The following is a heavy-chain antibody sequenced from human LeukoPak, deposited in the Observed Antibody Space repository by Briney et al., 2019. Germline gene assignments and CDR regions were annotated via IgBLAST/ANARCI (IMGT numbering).Heavy chain of an antibody. J-gene: IGHJ3*02. CDR1: GFTFSSYA. D-gene: IGHD2-21*01. Sequence: GGSLRLSCAASGFTFSSYAMSWVRQAPGKGLEWVAAICGSGGSTYYTDSVKGRFTISRDNSKNTLWLQMNSLRAEDTAVYYCAKDGFLLWRGAFDIWGQGTMVTVSS. V-gene: IGHV3-23*01. CDR3: AKDGFLLWRGAFDI. CDR2: ICGSGGST.